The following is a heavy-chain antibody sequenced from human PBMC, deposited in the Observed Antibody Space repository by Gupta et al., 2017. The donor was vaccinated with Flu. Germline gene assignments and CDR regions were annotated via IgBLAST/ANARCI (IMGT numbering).Heavy chain of an antibody. V-gene: IGHV3-30*03. CDR1: SSYG. Sequence: SSYGMHWVRQAPGKGLEWLAVMSNDGRNKYYADSVRGRFTISRDNSKNTLFLQMNSLRAEDTAVYYCARDSGWKYFDYWGQGTLVTVSS. CDR3: ARDSGWKYFDY. J-gene: IGHJ4*02. D-gene: IGHD1-1*01. CDR2: MSNDGRNK.